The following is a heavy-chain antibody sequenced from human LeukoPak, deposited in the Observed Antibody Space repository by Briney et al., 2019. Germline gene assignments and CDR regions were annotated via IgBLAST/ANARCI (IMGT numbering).Heavy chain of an antibody. J-gene: IGHJ4*02. CDR2: INHSGST. V-gene: IGHV4-34*01. Sequence: PSETLSHTCAVYGGSFSGYYWSWIRQPPGKGLEWIGEINHSGSTNYNPSLKSRVTISVDTSMHQFSLKLSSVTAAGTAVYYCARGRYYGSGVDYWGQGTLVTVSS. CDR3: ARGRYYGSGVDY. D-gene: IGHD3-10*01. CDR1: GGSFSGYY.